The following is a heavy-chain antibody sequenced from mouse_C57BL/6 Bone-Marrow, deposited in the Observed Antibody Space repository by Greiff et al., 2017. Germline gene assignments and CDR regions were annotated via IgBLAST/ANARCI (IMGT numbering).Heavy chain of an antibody. CDR2: IDPENGDT. D-gene: IGHD1-1*01. J-gene: IGHJ1*03. Sequence: EVQLQQSGAELVRPGASVKLSCTASGFNIKDDYKHWVKQRPEQGLEWIGWIDPENGDTEYASKFQGKATITADTSSNTAYLQLSSLTSEDTAVYYCTPLYYGSSYFYWYFDVWGTGTTVTVSS. CDR3: TPLYYGSSYFYWYFDV. CDR1: GFNIKDDY. V-gene: IGHV14-4*01.